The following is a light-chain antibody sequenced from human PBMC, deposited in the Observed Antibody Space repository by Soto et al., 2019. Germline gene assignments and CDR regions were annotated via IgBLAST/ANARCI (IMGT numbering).Light chain of an antibody. V-gene: IGKV1-27*01. CDR2: AAS. CDR3: QKYNNAPWT. J-gene: IGKJ1*01. CDR1: QGISNY. Sequence: DIQMTQSPSSLSASVGDRVTITCRASQGISNYLAWYQQKPGKVPKLLIYAASTLQSGVPSRFSGSGSVTDFTFTISSLQPEDVATYYCQKYNNAPWTFGQGTKVEIK.